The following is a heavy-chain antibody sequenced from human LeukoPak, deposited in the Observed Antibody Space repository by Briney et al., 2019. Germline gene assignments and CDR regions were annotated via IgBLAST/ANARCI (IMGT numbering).Heavy chain of an antibody. J-gene: IGHJ4*02. D-gene: IGHD1-26*01. CDR3: AKDKRREVFDY. CDR1: GFTFSSYA. V-gene: IGHV3-23*01. Sequence: GGSLRLFCAASGFTFSSYAMRWVRQAPGKGLEWFSAISGSGGSTYYADSVKGRFTISRDNSKNTLYLQMNSLRAEDTAVYYCAKDKRREVFDYWGQGTLVTVSS. CDR2: ISGSGGST.